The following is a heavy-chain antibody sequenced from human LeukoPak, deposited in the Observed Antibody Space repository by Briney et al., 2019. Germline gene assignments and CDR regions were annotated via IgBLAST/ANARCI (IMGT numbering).Heavy chain of an antibody. Sequence: GGSLRLSCAASGFTFSSYWMSWVRQAPGKGLEWVANIKQDGSEKYYVDSVKGRFTISRDNSKNTLYLQMNSLRSEDTAVFYCAGVDYGDYWGQGTLVTVSS. D-gene: IGHD4/OR15-4a*01. CDR1: GFTFSSYW. J-gene: IGHJ4*02. V-gene: IGHV3-7*01. CDR3: AGVDYGDY. CDR2: IKQDGSEK.